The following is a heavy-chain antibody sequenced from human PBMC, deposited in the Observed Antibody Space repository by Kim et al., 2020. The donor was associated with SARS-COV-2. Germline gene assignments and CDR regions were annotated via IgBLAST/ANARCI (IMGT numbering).Heavy chain of an antibody. V-gene: IGHV4-39*01. CDR2: IYHSGST. J-gene: IGHJ5*01. CDR1: GGYISSSSYH. D-gene: IGHD3-10*01. CDR3: ARQGVSLNWFDS. Sequence: SETLSLTCSVSGGYISSSSYHWGWIRQPPGKGLEWIGSIYHSGSTYYNPSLESRVTISVDTSKNQFSLTLSSVTAADTAVFYCARQGVSLNWFDSWGQGTLVTVAS.